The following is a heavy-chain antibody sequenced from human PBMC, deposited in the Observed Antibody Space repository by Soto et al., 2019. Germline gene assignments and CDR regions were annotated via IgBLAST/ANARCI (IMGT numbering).Heavy chain of an antibody. V-gene: IGHV1-69*06. J-gene: IGHJ1*01. CDR3: ARGRSWDCGGDCPAEYFQH. Sequence: GASVKVSCKASGGTFSSYAISWVRQAPGQGLEWMGGIIHIFGTANYAQKFQGRVTITADKSTSTAYMELSSLRSEDTAVYYCARGRSWDCGGDCPAEYFQHWGQGTLVTVSS. CDR2: IIHIFGTA. CDR1: GGTFSSYA. D-gene: IGHD2-21*02.